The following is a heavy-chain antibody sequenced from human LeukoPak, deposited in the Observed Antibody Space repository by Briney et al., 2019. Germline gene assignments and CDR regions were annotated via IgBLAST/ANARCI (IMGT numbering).Heavy chain of an antibody. V-gene: IGHV4-30-2*01. CDR2: IYHSGST. J-gene: IGHJ4*02. CDR1: GGSISSGDYY. D-gene: IGHD5-24*01. Sequence: SQTLSLTCTVSGGSISSGDYYWSWIRQPPGKGLEWIGYIYHSGSTYYNPSLKSRVTISVDWSKNQFSLKLSSVTAADTAVYFRARVKMATFLDYWGQGTLVTVSS. CDR3: ARVKMATFLDY.